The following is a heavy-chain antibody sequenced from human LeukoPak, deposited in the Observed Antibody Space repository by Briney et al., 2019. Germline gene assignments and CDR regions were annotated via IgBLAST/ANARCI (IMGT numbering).Heavy chain of an antibody. CDR3: AKERVAGTCYYYYGMDV. CDR2: ISGSGGST. V-gene: IGHV3-23*01. Sequence: GGSLRLSCAASGFTFSSYAMSWVRQAPGKGLERVSAISGSGGSTYYADSVKGRFTISRDNSKNTLYLQMNGLRAEDTAVYYCAKERVAGTCYYYYGMDVWGQGTTVTVSS. J-gene: IGHJ6*02. D-gene: IGHD6-19*01. CDR1: GFTFSSYA.